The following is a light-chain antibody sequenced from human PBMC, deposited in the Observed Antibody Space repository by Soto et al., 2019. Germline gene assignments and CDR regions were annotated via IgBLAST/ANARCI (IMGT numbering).Light chain of an antibody. V-gene: IGLV1-40*01. CDR1: SSIIGAGYD. Sequence: QSVLTQPPSVSGAPGQRVTISCTGTSSIIGAGYDVNWYQHLPGAAPKLLIYTNGNRPSGVPDRFSGSKSGTSASLAITGLQAEDEADYYCQSYDSGLSGSVFGGGTKVTVL. CDR3: QSYDSGLSGSV. CDR2: TNG. J-gene: IGLJ3*02.